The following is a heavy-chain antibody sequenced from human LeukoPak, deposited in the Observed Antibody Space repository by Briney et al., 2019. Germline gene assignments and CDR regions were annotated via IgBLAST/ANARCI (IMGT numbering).Heavy chain of an antibody. V-gene: IGHV4-31*03. D-gene: IGHD3-22*01. CDR3: AREGGYDYTYYYDSSGYYIDY. Sequence: SETLSLTCTVSGGSISSGGYYWSWIRQHPGKGLEWIGYIYYSRSSYYNPSLKSRVTISVDTSKNQFSLKLSSVTAADTAVYYCAREGGYDYTYYYDSSGYYIDYWGQGTLVTVSS. J-gene: IGHJ4*02. CDR1: GGSISSGGYY. CDR2: IYYSRSS.